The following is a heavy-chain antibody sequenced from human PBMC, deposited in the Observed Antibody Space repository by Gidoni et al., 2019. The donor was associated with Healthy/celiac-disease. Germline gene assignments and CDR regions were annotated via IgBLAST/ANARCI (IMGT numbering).Heavy chain of an antibody. CDR2: INPSGGST. V-gene: IGHV1-46*01. J-gene: IGHJ6*02. CDR1: GYTFTSYY. CDR3: ARDFTIFGVAQNGNYGMDV. D-gene: IGHD3-3*01. Sequence: QVQLVQSGAEVKKPGASVKVSCKASGYTFTSYYMHWVRQAPGQGLEWMGIINPSGGSTSYAQKFQGRVTMTRDTSTSTVYMELSSLRSEDTAVYYCARDFTIFGVAQNGNYGMDVWGQGTTVTVSS.